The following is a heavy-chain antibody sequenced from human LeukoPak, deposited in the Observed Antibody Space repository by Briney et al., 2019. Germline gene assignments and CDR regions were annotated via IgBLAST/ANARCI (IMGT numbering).Heavy chain of an antibody. CDR1: GFTFSSYS. V-gene: IGHV3-21*04. CDR3: GGVLHY. J-gene: IGHJ4*02. CDR2: ISSDSSYI. Sequence: GGSLRLSCAASGFTFSSYSMTWVRQAPGRGLEWVSSISSDSSYIYYADAVHGRFTVSRDNAKYSLYLQMNSLRAEDTALYYCGGVLHYWGQGTLVTVSS.